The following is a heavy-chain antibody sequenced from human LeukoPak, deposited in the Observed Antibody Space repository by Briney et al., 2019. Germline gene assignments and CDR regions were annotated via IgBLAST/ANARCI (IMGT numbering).Heavy chain of an antibody. CDR2: INSDGSST. J-gene: IGHJ4*02. D-gene: IGHD3-10*01. Sequence: PGGSLRLSCAASGFTFSNYWMHWVRQAPGKGLVWVSRINSDGSSTSYADSVKGRFTISRDNAKNTLYLQMNSPRAEDTAVYYCASRYYGSGSYYRLDCWGQGTLVTVSS. V-gene: IGHV3-74*01. CDR3: ASRYYGSGSYYRLDC. CDR1: GFTFSNYW.